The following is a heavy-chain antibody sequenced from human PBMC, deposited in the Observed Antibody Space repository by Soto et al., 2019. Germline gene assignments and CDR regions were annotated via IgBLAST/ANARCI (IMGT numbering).Heavy chain of an antibody. J-gene: IGHJ4*02. CDR1: GYTFTGYA. Sequence: ASVKVSCKASGYTFTGYAMHWVRQAPGXRLEWMGWINAGNGNTKYSQKFQGRVTITRDTSASTAYMELSSLRSEDTAVYYCARDDSGFSGSHYIDYFNYWGQGALVTVSS. D-gene: IGHD1-26*01. CDR2: INAGNGNT. V-gene: IGHV1-3*01. CDR3: ARDDSGFSGSHYIDYFNY.